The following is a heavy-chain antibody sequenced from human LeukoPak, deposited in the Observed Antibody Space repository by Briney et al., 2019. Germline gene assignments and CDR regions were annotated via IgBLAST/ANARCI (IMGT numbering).Heavy chain of an antibody. CDR2: INWNGGST. J-gene: IGHJ3*02. Sequence: GGSLRLSCAASGFTFSSYAMSWVRQAPGKGLEWVSGINWNGGSTGYADSVKGRFTISRDNAKNSLYLQMNSLRAEDTALYYCARVSGYSSSWYSGDAFDIWGQGTMVTVSS. D-gene: IGHD6-13*01. CDR3: ARVSGYSSSWYSGDAFDI. V-gene: IGHV3-20*04. CDR1: GFTFSSYA.